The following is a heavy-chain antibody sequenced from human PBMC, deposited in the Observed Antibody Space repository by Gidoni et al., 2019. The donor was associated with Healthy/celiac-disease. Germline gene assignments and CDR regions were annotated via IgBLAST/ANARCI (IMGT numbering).Heavy chain of an antibody. D-gene: IGHD6-13*01. CDR1: GYTFPSYD. J-gene: IGHJ6*03. CDR2: MNPNSGNT. Sequence: QVQLVQSGAEVKKPGASVKVSCKASGYTFPSYDINWVRQATGQGLEWMGWMNPNSGNTGYAQKVQGRVTMTRNTSISTAYMELSSLRSEDTAVYYCARGLQYSSSWTNYYYMDVWGKGTTVTVSS. CDR3: ARGLQYSSSWTNYYYMDV. V-gene: IGHV1-8*01.